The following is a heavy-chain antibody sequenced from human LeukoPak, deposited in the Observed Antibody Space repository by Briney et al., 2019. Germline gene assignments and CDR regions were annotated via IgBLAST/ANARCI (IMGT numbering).Heavy chain of an antibody. CDR1: GYTFTSYA. CDR3: ARDQVLLALRFLEWPSSGWFDP. J-gene: IGHJ5*02. D-gene: IGHD3-3*01. CDR2: INTNTGNP. Sequence: ASVKVSCKASGYTFTSYAMNWVRQAPGQGLEWMGWINTNTGNPTYAQGFTGRFVFSLDTSVSTAYLQISSLKAEDTAVYYCARDQVLLALRFLEWPSSGWFDPWGQGTLVTVSS. V-gene: IGHV7-4-1*02.